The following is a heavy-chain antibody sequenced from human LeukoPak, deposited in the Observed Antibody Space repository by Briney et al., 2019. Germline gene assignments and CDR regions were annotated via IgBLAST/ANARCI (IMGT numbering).Heavy chain of an antibody. V-gene: IGHV1-2*02. CDR1: GYTFTVYY. J-gene: IGHJ4*02. CDR3: ARDRAPYYYDSSAYYFDY. D-gene: IGHD3-22*01. Sequence: ASVKVSCKASGYTFTVYYMHWVRQAPGQGLEWMGWINPNSGGTNYAQKFQGRVTMTRDTSISTAYMELSRLRSDDTAVYYCARDRAPYYYDSSAYYFDYWGQGTLVTVSS. CDR2: INPNSGGT.